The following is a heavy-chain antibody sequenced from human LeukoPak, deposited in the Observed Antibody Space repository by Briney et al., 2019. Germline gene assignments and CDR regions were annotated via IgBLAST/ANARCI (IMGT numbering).Heavy chain of an antibody. V-gene: IGHV1-24*01. J-gene: IGHJ4*02. D-gene: IGHD6-13*01. CDR2: FDPEDGET. CDR1: GYTFTGYY. CDR3: ATLHIAAAGTTDLDY. Sequence: ASVKVSCKASGYTFTGYYMHWVRQAPGKGLEWMGGFDPEDGETIYAQKFQGRVTMTEDTSTDTAYMELSSLRSEDTAVYYCATLHIAAAGTTDLDYWGQGTLVTVSS.